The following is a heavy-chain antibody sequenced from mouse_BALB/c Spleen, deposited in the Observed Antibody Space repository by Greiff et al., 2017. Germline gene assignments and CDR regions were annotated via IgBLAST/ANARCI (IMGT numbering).Heavy chain of an antibody. J-gene: IGHJ3*01. CDR3: TCTMITTDGAWFAY. D-gene: IGHD2-4*01. CDR2: IDTSDSYT. V-gene: IGHV1-69*01. Sequence: QVQLQQPGAELVMPGASVKMSCKASGYTFTDYWMHWVKQRPGQGLEWIGAIDTSDSYTSYNQKFKGKATLTVDESSSTAYMQLSSLTSEDSAVYYCTCTMITTDGAWFAYWGQGTLVTVSA. CDR1: GYTFTDYW.